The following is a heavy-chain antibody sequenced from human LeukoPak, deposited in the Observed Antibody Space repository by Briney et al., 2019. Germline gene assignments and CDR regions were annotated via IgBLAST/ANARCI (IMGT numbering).Heavy chain of an antibody. Sequence: PSETLSLTCAVYGGSFSGYYWSWVRQAPGKGLEWVSAISGSGGSTYYADSVKGRFTISRDNSKNTLYLQMNSLRAEDTAVYYCAKAPQYYDILTGYHLGYYFDYWGQGTLVTVSS. CDR2: ISGSGGST. CDR1: GGSFSGYY. CDR3: AKAPQYYDILTGYHLGYYFDY. V-gene: IGHV3-23*01. D-gene: IGHD3-9*01. J-gene: IGHJ4*02.